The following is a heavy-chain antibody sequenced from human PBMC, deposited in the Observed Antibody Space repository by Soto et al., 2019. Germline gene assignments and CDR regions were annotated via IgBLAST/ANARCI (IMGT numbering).Heavy chain of an antibody. J-gene: IGHJ3*02. V-gene: IGHV3-23*01. CDR3: AREGVYSDYGDAFDI. Sequence: GGSLRLSCAACGFTFSSNAMSWVRQAPGKGLEWVSHISGSGGVTYYADSVKGRFTISRDNSKNTLNLQMNRLRVEDTAVYYCAREGVYSDYGDAFDIWGQGTMVTVS. D-gene: IGHD5-12*01. CDR1: GFTFSSNA. CDR2: ISGSGGVT.